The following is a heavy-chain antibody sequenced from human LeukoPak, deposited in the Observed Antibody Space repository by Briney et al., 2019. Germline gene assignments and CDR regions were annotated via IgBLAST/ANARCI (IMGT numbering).Heavy chain of an antibody. Sequence: ASVKVSCKASGYTFTGYYMHWVRQAPGQGLEWMGWINPNSGGTNYAQKFQGRVTMTRDTSISTAYMELSRLRSDDTAVYYCARERGGSGWYSYYFDYWGQGTLVTVSS. V-gene: IGHV1-2*02. CDR2: INPNSGGT. CDR3: ARERGGSGWYSYYFDY. J-gene: IGHJ4*02. D-gene: IGHD6-19*01. CDR1: GYTFTGYY.